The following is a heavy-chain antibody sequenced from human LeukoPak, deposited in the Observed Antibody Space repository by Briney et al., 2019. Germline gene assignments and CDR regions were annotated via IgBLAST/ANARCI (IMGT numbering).Heavy chain of an antibody. D-gene: IGHD6-13*01. CDR1: GYTFTGYY. Sequence: ASVKVSCKAPGYTFTGYYMHWVRQAPGQGLEWMGWINPNSGGTNYAQKFQGRVTMTRDTSISTAYMELSRLRSDDTAVYYCARDPTYSSSWYGRFYYYGMDVWGQGTTVTVSS. CDR2: INPNSGGT. V-gene: IGHV1-2*02. J-gene: IGHJ6*02. CDR3: ARDPTYSSSWYGRFYYYGMDV.